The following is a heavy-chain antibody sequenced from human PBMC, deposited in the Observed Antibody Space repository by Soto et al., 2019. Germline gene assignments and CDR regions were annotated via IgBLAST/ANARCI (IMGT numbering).Heavy chain of an antibody. V-gene: IGHV3-13*01. J-gene: IGHJ6*02. Sequence: GRSLRLSCAASGFTFSSYDMHWVRQATGKGLEWVSAIGTAGDTYYPGSVKGRFTISRENAKNSLYLQMNSLRAGDTAVYYCARGSGSYYYYYGMDVWGQGTTVTVSS. CDR1: GFTFSSYD. CDR2: IGTAGDT. CDR3: ARGSGSYYYYYGMDV. D-gene: IGHD1-26*01.